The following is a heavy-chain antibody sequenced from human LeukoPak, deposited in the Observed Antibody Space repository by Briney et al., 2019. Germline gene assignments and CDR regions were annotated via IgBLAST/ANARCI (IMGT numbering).Heavy chain of an antibody. CDR2: ISSSSSTI. CDR1: GFTFSSYS. D-gene: IGHD3-10*01. V-gene: IGHV3-48*01. Sequence: GGSLRLSCAASGFTFSSYSMNWVRQAPGKGLEWVSYISSSSSTIYYADSVKGRFTISRGNAKNSLYLQMNSLRAEDTAVYYCARGVSYYGSGSYYNAPWGQGTLVTVSS. CDR3: ARGVSYYGSGSYYNAP. J-gene: IGHJ4*02.